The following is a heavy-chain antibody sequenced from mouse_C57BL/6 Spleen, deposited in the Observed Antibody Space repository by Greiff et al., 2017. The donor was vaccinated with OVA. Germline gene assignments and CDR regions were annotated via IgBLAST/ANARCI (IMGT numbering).Heavy chain of an antibody. CDR1: GYTFTSYW. CDR3: ARDGDYDLDY. D-gene: IGHD2-4*01. V-gene: IGHV1-69*01. J-gene: IGHJ2*01. Sequence: QVQLKQPGAELVMPGASVKLSCKASGYTFTSYWMHWVKQRPGQGLEWIGEIDPSDSYTNYNQKFKGKSTLTVDKSSSTAYMQLSSLTSEDSAVYYCARDGDYDLDYWGQGTTLTVSS. CDR2: IDPSDSYT.